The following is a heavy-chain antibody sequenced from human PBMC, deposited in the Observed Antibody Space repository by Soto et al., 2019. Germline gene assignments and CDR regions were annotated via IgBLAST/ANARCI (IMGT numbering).Heavy chain of an antibody. CDR3: AKTLGIPQTYGMDV. CDR1: GFTFSSYG. V-gene: IGHV3-30*18. CDR2: ISYDGSNK. Sequence: QVQLVESGGGVVQPGRSLRLSCAASGFTFSSYGMHWVRQAPGKGLEWVAVISYDGSNKYYADSVKGRFTISRDNSKNTRYLQMNSLRAEDTAVYYCAKTLGIPQTYGMDVWGQGTTVTVSS. D-gene: IGHD2-2*01. J-gene: IGHJ6*02.